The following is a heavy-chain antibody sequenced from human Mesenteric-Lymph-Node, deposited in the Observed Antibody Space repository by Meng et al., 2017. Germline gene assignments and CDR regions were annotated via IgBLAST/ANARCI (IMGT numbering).Heavy chain of an antibody. J-gene: IGHJ4*02. CDR2: IYSDGST. CDR1: GFTVSSTY. D-gene: IGHD3-10*01. V-gene: IGHV3-53*02. Sequence: GLLVETGGGLIQPGGPLRLSCAASGFTVSSTYISWVRQAPGKGLEWVSIIYSDGSTYYADSLKGRFTISRDNSNNTLYLQINNLRAEDTAVYYCARGLLWFGESDNWGQGTLVTVSS. CDR3: ARGLLWFGESDN.